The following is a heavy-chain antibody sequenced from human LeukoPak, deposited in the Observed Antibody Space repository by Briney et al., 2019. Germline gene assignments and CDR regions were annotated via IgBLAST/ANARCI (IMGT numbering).Heavy chain of an antibody. J-gene: IGHJ4*02. D-gene: IGHD6-19*01. Sequence: PGGSLRLSCAASGFTFSDYHMNWIRQAPGKGLEWVSYISPGGDTIYFADSVKGRFTLSRGHAKNSLSLQMNSLTAEDTAVYYCATGRDIAVAGPGGYFDYWGQGTLVTVSS. V-gene: IGHV3-11*01. CDR1: GFTFSDYH. CDR3: ATGRDIAVAGPGGYFDY. CDR2: ISPGGDTI.